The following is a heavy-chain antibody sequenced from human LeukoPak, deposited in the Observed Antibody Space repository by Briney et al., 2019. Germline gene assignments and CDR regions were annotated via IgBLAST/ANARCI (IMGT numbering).Heavy chain of an antibody. CDR3: ANTPAPTYYYDSGGYYHVDY. D-gene: IGHD3-22*01. J-gene: IGHJ4*02. CDR1: GFTFKNSW. V-gene: IGHV3-74*01. CDR2: MDADGSNT. Sequence: GGSLRLSCVASGFTFKNSWMHWVRQVPGKGLVWVSRMDADGSNTHYVDSVKGRFTISRDNAKNTLYLQMNSLRAEDTAVYYCANTPAPTYYYDSGGYYHVDYWGQGTLVTVSS.